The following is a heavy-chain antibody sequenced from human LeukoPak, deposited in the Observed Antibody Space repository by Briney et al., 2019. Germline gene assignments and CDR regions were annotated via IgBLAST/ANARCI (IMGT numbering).Heavy chain of an antibody. CDR1: GDTFSSYA. CDR3: ARDKRGYSYGYHY. CDR2: IIPIFGTA. D-gene: IGHD5-18*01. Sequence: SVKVSCKASGDTFSSYAISWVRQAPGQGLEWMGGIIPIFGTANYAQKFQGRVTITADESTSTAYMELSSLRSEDTAVYYCARDKRGYSYGYHYWGQGTLVTVSS. J-gene: IGHJ4*02. V-gene: IGHV1-69*01.